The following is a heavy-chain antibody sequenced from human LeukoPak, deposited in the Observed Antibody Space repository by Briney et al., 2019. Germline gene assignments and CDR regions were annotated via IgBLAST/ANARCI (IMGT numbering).Heavy chain of an antibody. CDR2: IKQDGSEK. CDR1: GFTFSSYW. Sequence: GGSLRLSCTASGFTFSSYWMSWVRQAPGKGLEWVANIKQDGSEKYYVDSVKGRFTISRDNAKNSLYLQMNSLRAEDTAVYYCARWTHGSCLDVWGQGTTVTVSS. V-gene: IGHV3-7*01. CDR3: ARWTHGSCLDV. D-gene: IGHD2-15*01. J-gene: IGHJ6*02.